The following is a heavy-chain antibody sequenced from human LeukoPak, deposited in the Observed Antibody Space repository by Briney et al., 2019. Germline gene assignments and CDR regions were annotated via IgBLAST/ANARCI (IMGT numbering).Heavy chain of an antibody. J-gene: IGHJ5*02. V-gene: IGHV4-59*01. Sequence: PSETLSLTCTVSGGSISSYYWSWIRQPPGKGLEWIGYIYYSGSTNYNPSLKSRVTISVDTSKNQFSLKLSSATAADTAVYYCARGTNDSGYVDFVSWFDPWGQGTLVTVSS. D-gene: IGHD5-12*01. CDR3: ARGTNDSGYVDFVSWFDP. CDR1: GGSISSYY. CDR2: IYYSGST.